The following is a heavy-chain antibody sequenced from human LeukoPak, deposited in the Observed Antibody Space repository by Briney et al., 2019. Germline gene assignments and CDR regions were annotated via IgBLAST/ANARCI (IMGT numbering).Heavy chain of an antibody. CDR1: GFTFSSYG. D-gene: IGHD3-10*01. Sequence: GGSLRLSCAASGFTFSSYGMHWVRRAPGKGLEWVAFIRYDGSNKYYADSVKGRFTISRDNSKNTLYLQMNSLRAEDTAVYYCAKEPPVLLWFGEDGYWGQGTLVTVSS. CDR2: IRYDGSNK. V-gene: IGHV3-30*02. CDR3: AKEPPVLLWFGEDGY. J-gene: IGHJ4*02.